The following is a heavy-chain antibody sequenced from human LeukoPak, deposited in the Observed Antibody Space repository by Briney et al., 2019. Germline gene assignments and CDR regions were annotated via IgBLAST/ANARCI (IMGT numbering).Heavy chain of an antibody. V-gene: IGHV4-4*07. CDR1: GGSISNYN. CDR2: LYIRRST. D-gene: IGHD2-15*01. CDR3: ARESRVVVGDGYHLDS. Sequence: SETLSLTCTVSGGSISNYNWSWIRQPAGKGLEWIGRLYIRRSTDYNPSLKSRVTMSVDKSNNQFSLRLTSVTAADAAMYYCARESRVVVGDGYHLDSWGPGILITVSS. J-gene: IGHJ4*02.